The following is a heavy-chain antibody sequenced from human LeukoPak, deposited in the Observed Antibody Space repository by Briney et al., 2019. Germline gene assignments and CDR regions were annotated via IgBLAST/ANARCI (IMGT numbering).Heavy chain of an antibody. J-gene: IGHJ4*02. D-gene: IGHD3-22*01. CDR2: ISGTGDTT. CDR1: GFTFTTYA. V-gene: IGHV3-23*01. CDR3: AKASAFYFDTSGYPIPHYYDF. Sequence: GGSLRLSCSASGFTFTTYAMTWVRQPPGKGLEWVSGISGTGDTTSYADSVKGRFTISRDNSKNTLFLQMNSLRAEDTAIYYCAKASAFYFDTSGYPIPHYYDFWGQGTLVTVSA.